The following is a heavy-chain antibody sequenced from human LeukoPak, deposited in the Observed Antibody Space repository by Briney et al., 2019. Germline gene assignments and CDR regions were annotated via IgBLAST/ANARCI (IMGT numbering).Heavy chain of an antibody. CDR3: AKGRLGELSLFPD. V-gene: IGHV3-21*01. CDR2: ISSTSSHI. Sequence: GGSLRLSCAASGFTFSSYSMNWVRQAPGRGLEWVSFISSTSSHIYYADSVKGRFTVSRDNVKNSLYLQMNSLRAEDTAVYYCAKGRLGELSLFPDWGQGTLVTVSS. J-gene: IGHJ4*02. CDR1: GFTFSSYS. D-gene: IGHD3-16*02.